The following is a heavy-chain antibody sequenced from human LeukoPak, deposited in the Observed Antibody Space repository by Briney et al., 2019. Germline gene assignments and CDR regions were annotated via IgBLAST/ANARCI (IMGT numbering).Heavy chain of an antibody. CDR2: ISSGSSDI. Sequence: GGSLRLSCAASGFTFTDYYMSWIRQAPGKGLQWLSYISSGSSDIEYADSVRGRFTISRDNAKNSLYLQMNSLRAEDTAVYYCAREIGSAARGRWGQGTLVTVSS. CDR1: GFTFTDYY. J-gene: IGHJ4*02. V-gene: IGHV3-11*05. CDR3: AREIGSAARGR. D-gene: IGHD6-13*01.